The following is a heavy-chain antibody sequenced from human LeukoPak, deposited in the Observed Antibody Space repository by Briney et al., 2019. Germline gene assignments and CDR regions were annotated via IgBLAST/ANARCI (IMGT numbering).Heavy chain of an antibody. J-gene: IGHJ5*02. CDR1: GFTVSSNY. D-gene: IGHD3-10*01. V-gene: IGHV3-66*01. Sequence: PGGSLRLSCAASGFTVSSNYMSWARQAPGKGLEWVSVIYSGGSTSYADSVKGRFTISRDNSKNTLYLQMNSLRAEDTAVYYCDFGMVRGLPGPWGQGTLVTVSS. CDR3: DFGMVRGLPGP. CDR2: IYSGGST.